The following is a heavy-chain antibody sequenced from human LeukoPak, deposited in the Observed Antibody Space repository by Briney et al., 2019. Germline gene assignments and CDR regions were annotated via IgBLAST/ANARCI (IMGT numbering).Heavy chain of an antibody. D-gene: IGHD3-9*01. CDR2: IHTSGST. Sequence: SETLSLTCTVSGGSISSYYWSWIRQPAGKGLEWIGRIHTSGSTNYNPSLKSRVTMSVDTSKNQFSLKLSSVTAAVTAVYYCAREFHHYDILTGYYFYYFDYWGQGTLVTVSS. CDR1: GGSISSYY. J-gene: IGHJ4*02. V-gene: IGHV4-4*07. CDR3: AREFHHYDILTGYYFYYFDY.